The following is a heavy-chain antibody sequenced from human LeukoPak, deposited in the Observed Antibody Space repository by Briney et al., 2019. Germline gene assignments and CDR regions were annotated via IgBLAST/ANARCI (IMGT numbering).Heavy chain of an antibody. CDR3: ARENSGSYREFDY. CDR1: GGSISSYY. CDR2: IYTSGST. J-gene: IGHJ4*02. Sequence: SETLSLTCTVSGGSISSYYWSWIRQPAGKGLEWIGRIYTSGSTNYNASLKSRVSMSIDTSKNQFSLKLSSVTAADTAVFYCARENSGSYREFDYWGQGTLVAVSS. V-gene: IGHV4-4*07. D-gene: IGHD1-26*01.